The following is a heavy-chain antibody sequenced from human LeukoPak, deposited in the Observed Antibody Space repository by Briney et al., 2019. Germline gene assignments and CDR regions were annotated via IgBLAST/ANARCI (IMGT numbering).Heavy chain of an antibody. CDR2: ISAYNGNT. D-gene: IGHD6-19*01. CDR1: GYTFTSYG. J-gene: IGHJ1*01. CDR3: ARVRNSGSGWYQLYFQH. Sequence: ASVKVSCKASGYTFTSYGISWVRQAPGQGLEWMGWISAYNGNTNYAQKLQGRVTMTTDTSTSTAYMELRSLRSEDTAVYYCARVRNSGSGWYQLYFQHWGQGTLVTVSS. V-gene: IGHV1-18*01.